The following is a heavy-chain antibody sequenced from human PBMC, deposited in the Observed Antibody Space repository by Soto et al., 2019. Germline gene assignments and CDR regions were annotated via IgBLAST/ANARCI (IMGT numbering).Heavy chain of an antibody. CDR1: GFTFSSYW. V-gene: IGHV3-7*03. J-gene: IGHJ4*02. CDR2: IKQDGSEK. CDR3: AGGNWGSRY. D-gene: IGHD7-27*01. Sequence: GESLKISCAASGFTFSSYWMSWVRQAPGKGLEWVANIKQDGSEKYYVDSVKGRFTISRDNAKNSLYLQMNSLRAEDTAVYYCAGGNWGSRYWGQGTLVTVSS.